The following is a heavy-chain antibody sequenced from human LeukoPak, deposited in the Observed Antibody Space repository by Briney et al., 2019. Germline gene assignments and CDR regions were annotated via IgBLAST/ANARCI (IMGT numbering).Heavy chain of an antibody. V-gene: IGHV4-59*08. J-gene: IGHJ3*02. Sequence: SETLSLTCTVSGGSISSYYWSWIRQPPGKGLEWIGYIYYSGSINYNPSLKSRVTISVDTSKNQFSLKLSSVTAADTAVYYCARLTPLDAFDIWGQGTMVTVSS. D-gene: IGHD3-16*01. CDR1: GGSISSYY. CDR3: ARLTPLDAFDI. CDR2: IYYSGSI.